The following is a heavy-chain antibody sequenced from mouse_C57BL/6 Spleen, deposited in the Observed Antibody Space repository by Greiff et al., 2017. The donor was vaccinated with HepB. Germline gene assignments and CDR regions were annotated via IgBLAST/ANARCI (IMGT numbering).Heavy chain of an antibody. V-gene: IGHV1-64*01. Sequence: VQLQQPGAELVKPGASVKLSCKASGYTFTSYWMHWVKQRPGQGLEWIGMIHPNSGSTNYNEKFKSKATLTVDKSSSTAYMQLSSLTSEDSAVYYCARSFITTVFDVWGTGTTVTVSS. J-gene: IGHJ1*03. CDR3: ARSFITTVFDV. CDR2: IHPNSGST. D-gene: IGHD1-1*01. CDR1: GYTFTSYW.